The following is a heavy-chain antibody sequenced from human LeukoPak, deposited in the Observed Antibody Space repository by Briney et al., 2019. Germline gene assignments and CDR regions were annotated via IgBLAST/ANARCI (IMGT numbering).Heavy chain of an antibody. CDR1: GFTFSNYW. D-gene: IGHD4-11*01. CDR3: ARDTSSTVGPRFDY. V-gene: IGHV3-7*01. Sequence: PGGSLRLSCAASGFTFSNYWMSWVRQAPGKGLEWVAIIKQDGSEQYYVDSVKGRFTISRDNAENSLYLQMNGLRAEDTAVYYCARDTSSTVGPRFDYWGQGTLVTVSS. CDR2: IKQDGSEQ. J-gene: IGHJ4*02.